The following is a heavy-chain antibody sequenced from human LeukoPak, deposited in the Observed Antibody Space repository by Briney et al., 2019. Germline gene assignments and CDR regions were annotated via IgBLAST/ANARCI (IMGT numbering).Heavy chain of an antibody. CDR3: ARPARRHYYYDSSASKRDYYYYYMDV. V-gene: IGHV3-30*04. CDR2: ISHDATNN. Sequence: PGGSLRLSCAASGFTFSSHAMVWVRQSPGKGLEWLSFISHDATNNFHAESVKGRFSISRDNSRNTLYLQINGLREEDTAVYYCARPARRHYYYDSSASKRDYYYYYMDVWGKGTTVTVSS. J-gene: IGHJ6*03. D-gene: IGHD3-22*01. CDR1: GFTFSSHA.